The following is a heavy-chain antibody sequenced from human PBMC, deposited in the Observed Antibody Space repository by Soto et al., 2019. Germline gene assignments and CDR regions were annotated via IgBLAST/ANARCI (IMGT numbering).Heavy chain of an antibody. CDR2: ISWNSGSI. Sequence: GGSLRLSCAASGFTFDDYAMHWVRQAPGKGLEWVSGISWNSGSIGYADSVKGRFTISRDNAKNSLYLQMNSLRAEDTALYYCAKDGNYYGSGSYFDYWGQGTLVTVSS. CDR1: GFTFDDYA. D-gene: IGHD3-10*01. V-gene: IGHV3-9*01. CDR3: AKDGNYYGSGSYFDY. J-gene: IGHJ4*02.